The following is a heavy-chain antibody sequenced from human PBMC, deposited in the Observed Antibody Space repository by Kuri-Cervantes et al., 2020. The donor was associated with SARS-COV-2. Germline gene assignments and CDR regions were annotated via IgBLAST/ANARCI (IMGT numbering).Heavy chain of an antibody. Sequence: SETLSLTCAVYGGSFSSSSYYWGWTRQPPGKGLEWIGSIYYSGSTYYNPSLKSRVTISVDTSKNQFSLKLSSVTAADTAVYYCARQGVPAALGWFDPWGQGTLVTVSS. CDR3: ARQGVPAALGWFDP. D-gene: IGHD2-2*01. J-gene: IGHJ5*02. CDR1: GGSFSSSSYY. V-gene: IGHV4-39*01. CDR2: IYYSGST.